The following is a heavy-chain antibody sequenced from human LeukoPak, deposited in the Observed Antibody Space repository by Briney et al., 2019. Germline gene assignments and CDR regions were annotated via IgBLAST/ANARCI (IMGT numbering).Heavy chain of an antibody. J-gene: IGHJ4*02. Sequence: SETLSLTCAVSGGSISSGDYSWSWIRQPPGKVLERIGYIYHSGSTYYNPSLKSRVTISVDRSKNQFSLKLRSVTAADTAVYYCARAVAAAGLAFFDDWGQGTLVTVSS. CDR1: GGSISSGDYS. CDR2: IYHSGST. D-gene: IGHD6-13*01. CDR3: ARAVAAAGLAFFDD. V-gene: IGHV4-30-2*01.